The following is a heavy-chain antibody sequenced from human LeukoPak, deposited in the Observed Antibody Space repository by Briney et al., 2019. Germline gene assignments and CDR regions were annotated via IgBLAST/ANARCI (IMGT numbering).Heavy chain of an antibody. CDR2: IYYSGST. CDR1: GGSISSYY. D-gene: IGHD3-22*01. J-gene: IGHJ4*02. Sequence: SETLSLTCTVSGGSISSYYWSWIRQPPGKGLEWIGYIYYSGSTNYNPSLKSRVTIPVDTSKNQFSLRLSSVTAADTAVYYCARGHSSGYPYYFDYWGQGTLVTVSS. CDR3: ARGHSSGYPYYFDY. V-gene: IGHV4-59*01.